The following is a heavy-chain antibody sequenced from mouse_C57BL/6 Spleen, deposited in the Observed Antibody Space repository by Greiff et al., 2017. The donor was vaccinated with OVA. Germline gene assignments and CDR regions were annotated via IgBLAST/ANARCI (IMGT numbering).Heavy chain of an antibody. CDR1: GYTFTDYN. CDR2: INPNNGGT. D-gene: IGHD1-1*01. J-gene: IGHJ1*03. V-gene: IGHV1-18*01. Sequence: VQLQQSGPELVKPGASVKIPCKASGYTFTDYNMDWVKQSHGKSLEWIGDINPNNGGTIYNQKFKGKATLTVDKSSSTAYMELRSLTSEDTAVYYCARRATTTVVGGYWYFDVWGTGTTVTVSS. CDR3: ARRATTTVVGGYWYFDV.